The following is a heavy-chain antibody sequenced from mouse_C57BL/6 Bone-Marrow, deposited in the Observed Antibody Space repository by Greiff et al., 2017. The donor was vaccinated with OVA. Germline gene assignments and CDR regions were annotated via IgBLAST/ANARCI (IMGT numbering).Heavy chain of an antibody. CDR2: ISSGGSYT. V-gene: IGHV5-6*01. J-gene: IGHJ4*01. Sequence: EVMLVESGGDLVKPGGSLKLSCAASGFTFSSYGMSWVRQTPDKRLEWVATISSGGSYTYYPDSVKGRFTISRDNAKNTLYLQMSSLKSEDTAMYYCAREEDTVVTTGYYYAMDYWGQGTSVTVSS. CDR1: GFTFSSYG. D-gene: IGHD2-2*01. CDR3: AREEDTVVTTGYYYAMDY.